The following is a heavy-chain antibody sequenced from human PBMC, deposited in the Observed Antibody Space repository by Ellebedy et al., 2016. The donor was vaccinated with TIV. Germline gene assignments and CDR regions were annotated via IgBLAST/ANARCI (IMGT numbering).Heavy chain of an antibody. J-gene: IGHJ3*02. CDR1: GDSIRSGAHP. V-gene: IGHV4-30-2*06. CDR3: ARCNWDNGSAFDI. Sequence: LRLXCAVSGDSIRSGAHPWTWIRQSSGKGLEWIGYIFQSGNTNYNPSLKSRVSMSIDKSKRQFSLTLTSVTAADTAVYYCARCNWDNGSAFDIWGQGTTVIVSS. CDR2: IFQSGNT. D-gene: IGHD7-27*01.